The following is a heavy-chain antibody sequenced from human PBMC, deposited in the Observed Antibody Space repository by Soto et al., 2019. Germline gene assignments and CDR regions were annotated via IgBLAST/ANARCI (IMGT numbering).Heavy chain of an antibody. CDR3: AKDPHDLPYPYMDV. CDR1: GFTFSSYA. J-gene: IGHJ6*03. V-gene: IGHV3-23*01. CDR2: ISGSGGSP. Sequence: GGSLRLSCAASGFTFSSYAMSWVRQTPGKGLEWVSGISGSGGSPYYADSVKGRFTISRDNSKNTLYLQMNSLRAEDTAVYYCAKDPHDLPYPYMDVWGKGTTVTVPS. D-gene: IGHD3-3*01.